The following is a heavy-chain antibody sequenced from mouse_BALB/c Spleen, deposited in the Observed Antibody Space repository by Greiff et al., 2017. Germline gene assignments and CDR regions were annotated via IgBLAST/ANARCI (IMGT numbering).Heavy chain of an antibody. Sequence: ESGPGLVKPSQSLSLTCTVTGYSITSDYAWNWIRQFPGNKLEWMGYISYSGSTSYNPSLKSRISITRDTSKNQFFLQLNSVTTEDTATYYCASNWDRDAMDYWGQGTSVTVSS. J-gene: IGHJ4*01. CDR1: GYSITSDYA. D-gene: IGHD4-1*01. CDR3: ASNWDRDAMDY. CDR2: ISYSGST. V-gene: IGHV3-2*02.